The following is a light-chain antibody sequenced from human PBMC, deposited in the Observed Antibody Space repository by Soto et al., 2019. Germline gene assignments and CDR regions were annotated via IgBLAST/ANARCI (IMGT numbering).Light chain of an antibody. CDR2: YDD. CDR1: RSDIGNNA. J-gene: IGLJ2*01. Sequence: QSLLTQPPSASGTPGQRVTISCSGSRSDIGNNAVNWYQQLPGKAPKLLIYYDDLLPSGVSDRFSGSKSGTSASLAISGLQSEDEADYYCAAWDDSLNGVVFGGGTKVTVL. CDR3: AAWDDSLNGVV. V-gene: IGLV1-36*01.